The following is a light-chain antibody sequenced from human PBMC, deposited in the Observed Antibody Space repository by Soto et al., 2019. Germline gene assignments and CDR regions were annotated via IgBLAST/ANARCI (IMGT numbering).Light chain of an antibody. V-gene: IGKV1-39*01. CDR2: VAS. CDR3: QQSYSTPRT. CDR1: QGVRND. Sequence: DIQLTQSQYSLSASVGDRITLTCLASQGVRNDLGWYQQRPGRAPKRLISVASSLQSGVPSRFSGSRSGPDFTLTISSLQPEDFATYYCQQSYSTPRTFGQGTKVDI. J-gene: IGKJ1*01.